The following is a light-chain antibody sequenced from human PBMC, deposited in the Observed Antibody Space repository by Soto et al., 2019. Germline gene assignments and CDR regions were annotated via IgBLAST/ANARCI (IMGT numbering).Light chain of an antibody. CDR2: EVN. J-gene: IGLJ1*01. CDR1: SSDVGGYKY. V-gene: IGLV2-8*01. Sequence: QSALTQPPSASGSPGQSVTISCTGTSSDVGGYKYVSWYQQHPGKAPKLMIFEVNKRPSGVPDRFSGSKSGNTASLTVSGXXXEDXXXYYCSSYAGINNLGVFGTGTKVTVL. CDR3: SSYAGINNLGV.